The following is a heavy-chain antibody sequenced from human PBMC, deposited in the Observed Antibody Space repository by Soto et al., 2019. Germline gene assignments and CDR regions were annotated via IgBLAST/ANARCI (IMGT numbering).Heavy chain of an antibody. CDR2: IDPRDSYT. D-gene: IGHD1-1*01. V-gene: IGHV5-10-1*01. CDR3: GRQQLSTAGTYHYYVLDV. CDR1: GYSFSDHW. Sequence: GESLKISCKGSGYSFSDHWISWVRQMPGKGLEWMGRIDPRDSYTNYSPSFQGHVTISVDRSINTAYLQWSSLKASDTAMYYCGRQQLSTAGTYHYYVLDVWGQGTTVTVSS. J-gene: IGHJ6*02.